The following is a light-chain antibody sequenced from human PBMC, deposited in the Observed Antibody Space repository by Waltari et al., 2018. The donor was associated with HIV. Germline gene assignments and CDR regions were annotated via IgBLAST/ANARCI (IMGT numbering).Light chain of an antibody. CDR3: CSFAGSYIV. Sequence: QSALTQPRSVSGSPGQSVTISCTGTSSDVGAYNRVSWYQQHPGQAPRVVIYDVRERPAGVPDLFSGSKSANTASLTISGLQADDEADYHCCSFAGSYIVFGTGTKVTVL. V-gene: IGLV2-11*01. J-gene: IGLJ1*01. CDR2: DVR. CDR1: SSDVGAYNR.